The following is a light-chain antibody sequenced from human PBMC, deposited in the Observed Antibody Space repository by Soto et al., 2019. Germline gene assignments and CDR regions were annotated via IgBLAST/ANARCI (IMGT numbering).Light chain of an antibody. CDR2: DTS. CDR1: TGAVTSGHY. J-gene: IGLJ1*01. V-gene: IGLV7-46*01. CDR3: LLSYSGARLV. Sequence: AVVTQEPSLTVSPGGTVTLTCGSSTGAVTSGHYPYWFQQKPGQAPRTLIYDTSNKHSWTPARFSGSLLGGKAALTLSGAQPEDEAEYYCLLSYSGARLVFGTGTKLTVL.